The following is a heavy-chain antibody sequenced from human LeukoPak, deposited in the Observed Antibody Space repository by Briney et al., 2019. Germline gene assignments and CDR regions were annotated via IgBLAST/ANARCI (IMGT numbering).Heavy chain of an antibody. D-gene: IGHD5-18*01. V-gene: IGHV3-43*02. CDR3: AKDAIQLWLREYYFDY. Sequence: GGSLRLSCAASGFTFDDYAMQWVRQAPGKGLEWISRISGDGGSTYYADSVKGRFTISRDNSKNSLYLQMNSLRTEDTALYYCAKDAIQLWLREYYFDYWGQGTLVTVSS. CDR1: GFTFDDYA. J-gene: IGHJ4*02. CDR2: ISGDGGST.